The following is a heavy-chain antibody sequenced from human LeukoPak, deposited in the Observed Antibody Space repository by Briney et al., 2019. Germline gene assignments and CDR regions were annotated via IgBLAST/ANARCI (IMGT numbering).Heavy chain of an antibody. CDR1: GGSISSYY. D-gene: IGHD4-17*01. Sequence: SETLSLTCTVSGGSISSYYWSWIRQPPGKGLEWIGYIYYTGSTNYNPSLKSRVTISVDTSKNQFSLKLSSVTAAETAVYYCARGRYGDLHYYYYYGMDVWGQGTTVTVSS. CDR3: ARGRYGDLHYYYYYGMDV. CDR2: IYYTGST. V-gene: IGHV4-59*08. J-gene: IGHJ6*02.